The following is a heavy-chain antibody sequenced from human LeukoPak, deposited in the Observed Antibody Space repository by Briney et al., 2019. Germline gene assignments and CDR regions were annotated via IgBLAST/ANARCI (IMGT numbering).Heavy chain of an antibody. V-gene: IGHV3-30*18. J-gene: IGHJ4*02. D-gene: IGHD3-22*01. CDR2: ISYDGSNK. Sequence: GGSLRLSCAASGFTFSSYGMHWVRQAPGKGLEWVAVISYDGSNKYYADSVKGRFTISRDNSKNTLYLQMNSLRAEDTAVYYCAKGPYYYDSSGYRCDYWGQGTLVTVSS. CDR1: GFTFSSYG. CDR3: AKGPYYYDSSGYRCDY.